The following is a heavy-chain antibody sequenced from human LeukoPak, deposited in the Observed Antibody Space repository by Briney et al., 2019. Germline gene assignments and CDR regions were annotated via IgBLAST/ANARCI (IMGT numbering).Heavy chain of an antibody. D-gene: IGHD3-10*01. J-gene: IGHJ6*03. CDR3: ARGPRITLVRGGQSYYYMDV. CDR1: GFTFSSYS. CDR2: ISSSSSYI. V-gene: IGHV3-21*04. Sequence: GGSLRLSCAASGFTFSSYSMNWVRQAPGKGLEWVSSISSSSSYIYYADSVKGRFTISRDNAKNSLYLQMHSLRDEDTAVYYCARGPRITLVRGGQSYYYMDVWGKGTTVTISS.